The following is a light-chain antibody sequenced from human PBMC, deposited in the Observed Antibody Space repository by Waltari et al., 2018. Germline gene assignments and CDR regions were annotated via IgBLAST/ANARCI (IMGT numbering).Light chain of an antibody. CDR2: DAS. Sequence: EVVMTQSPATLSVSPGERATLSCRASQSVNGDLAWYQQRPGQAPRLLIHDASTRATGIPVRFSGSGSGTEFTLTISSLQSEDSAIYCCQQYNNWPPTFGGGTK. J-gene: IGKJ4*01. CDR1: QSVNGD. CDR3: QQYNNWPPT. V-gene: IGKV3-15*01.